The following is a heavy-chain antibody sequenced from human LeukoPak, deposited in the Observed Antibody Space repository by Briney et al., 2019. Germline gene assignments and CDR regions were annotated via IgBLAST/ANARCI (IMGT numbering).Heavy chain of an antibody. V-gene: IGHV1-2*02. CDR2: INPNSGGT. CDR3: ARDSIGFTIFGNY. CDR1: GYTFTGYY. D-gene: IGHD3-3*01. Sequence: ASVKVSCKASGYTFTGYYIRWVRQAPGQGLEWMGWINPNSGGTNYAQKFQDRVTMTRDTSISTAYMELGRLRSDDTAVYYCARDSIGFTIFGNYWGQGTLVTVSS. J-gene: IGHJ4*02.